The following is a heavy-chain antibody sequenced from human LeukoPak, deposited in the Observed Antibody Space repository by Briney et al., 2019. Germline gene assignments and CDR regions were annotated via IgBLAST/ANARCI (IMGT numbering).Heavy chain of an antibody. V-gene: IGHV3-23*01. CDR1: GFTFTSYP. CDR2: ISGSGVST. J-gene: IGHJ4*02. Sequence: SGGSLRLSCAASGFTFTSYPMTWVRQAPGKGLEWVSAISGSGVSTYYADSMKGRFTISRDNSKNTVYLQVNSLRAEDTAVYYCAKVTPGIAVAGAFDYWGQGTLVTVSS. CDR3: AKVTPGIAVAGAFDY. D-gene: IGHD6-19*01.